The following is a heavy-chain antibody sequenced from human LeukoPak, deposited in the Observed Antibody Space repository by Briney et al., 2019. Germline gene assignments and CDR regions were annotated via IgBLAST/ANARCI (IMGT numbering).Heavy chain of an antibody. Sequence: GGSLRLSCAASGFTFSSYSMNWVRQAPGKGLEWVSSISRSSSYIYYADSVKGRFTISRDNAKNSLYLQMNSLRAEDTAVYYCARANLGATSRNWFDPWGQGTLVTDSS. CDR1: GFTFSSYS. J-gene: IGHJ5*02. CDR3: ARANLGATSRNWFDP. CDR2: ISRSSSYI. D-gene: IGHD1-26*01. V-gene: IGHV3-21*01.